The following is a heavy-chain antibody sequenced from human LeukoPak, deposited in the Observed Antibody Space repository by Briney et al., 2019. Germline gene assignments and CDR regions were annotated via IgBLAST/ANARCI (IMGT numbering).Heavy chain of an antibody. CDR2: ISWNSGSI. V-gene: IGHV3-9*01. D-gene: IGHD3-16*01. CDR1: GFTFDDYA. Sequence: PGGSLRLSFAASGFTFDDYAMHWVRQAPGKGLEWVSGISWNSGSIGYADSVKGRFTISRDNAKNSLYLQMNSLRAEDTAVYYCASLSVDEAFDIWGQGTMVTVSS. CDR3: ASLSVDEAFDI. J-gene: IGHJ3*02.